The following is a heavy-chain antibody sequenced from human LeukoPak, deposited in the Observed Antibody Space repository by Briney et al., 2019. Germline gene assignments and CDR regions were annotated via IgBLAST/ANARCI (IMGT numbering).Heavy chain of an antibody. CDR2: INPNSGGT. D-gene: IGHD6-6*01. Sequence: ASVKVSCKASGYTFTGYYMHWVRQAPGQGLEWMGWINPNSGGTNYAQKFQGRVTMTRDTSISTAYMELSRLRSDDTAVYYCAREPQYSSSSDYYYMDVWGKGTTVTVSS. CDR3: AREPQYSSSSDYYYMDV. V-gene: IGHV1-2*02. J-gene: IGHJ6*03. CDR1: GYTFTGYY.